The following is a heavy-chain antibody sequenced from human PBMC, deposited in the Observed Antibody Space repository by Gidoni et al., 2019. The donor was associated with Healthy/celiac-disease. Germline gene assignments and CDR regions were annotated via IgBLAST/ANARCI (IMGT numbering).Heavy chain of an antibody. J-gene: IGHJ4*02. V-gene: IGHV1-58*01. Sequence: QMQLVQSGPEVKKPGTSVKVSCKASGFTFTSSAVQWVRQARGQRLEWIGWIVVGSGNTNYAQKFQERVTITRDMSTSTAYMELSSLRSEDTAVYYCAASIAAAGTTTYYFDYWGQGTLVTVSS. CDR2: IVVGSGNT. CDR1: GFTFTSSA. D-gene: IGHD6-13*01. CDR3: AASIAAAGTTTYYFDY.